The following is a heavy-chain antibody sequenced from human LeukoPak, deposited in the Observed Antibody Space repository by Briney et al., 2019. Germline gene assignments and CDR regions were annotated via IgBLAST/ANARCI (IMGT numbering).Heavy chain of an antibody. CDR3: ARYGTGTTFDY. Sequence: GGSLRLSCAASGFTSSSYSMNWVRQAPGKGLEWVSSISSSSSYIYYADSVKGRFTISRDNAKNSLYLQMNSLRAEDTAVYYCARYGTGTTFDYWGQRTLVTVSS. CDR1: GFTSSSYS. CDR2: ISSSSSYI. D-gene: IGHD1-1*01. V-gene: IGHV3-21*01. J-gene: IGHJ4*02.